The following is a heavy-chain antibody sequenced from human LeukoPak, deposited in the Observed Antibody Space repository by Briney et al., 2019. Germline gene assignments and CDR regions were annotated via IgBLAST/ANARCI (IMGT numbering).Heavy chain of an antibody. D-gene: IGHD3-9*01. Sequence: PSGTLSLTCAVSGGSISSSNWWSWVRPPPGKGLEWIGEIYHSGSTNYNPSLKSRVTISVDKSKNQFSLRLSSVTAADTAVYYCARVGRYYDILTGYYSHFDYWGQGTLVTVSS. CDR3: ARVGRYYDILTGYYSHFDY. J-gene: IGHJ4*02. CDR1: GGSISSSNW. CDR2: IYHSGST. V-gene: IGHV4-4*02.